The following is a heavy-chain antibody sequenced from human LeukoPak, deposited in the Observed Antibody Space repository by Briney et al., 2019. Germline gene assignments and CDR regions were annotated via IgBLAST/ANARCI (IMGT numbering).Heavy chain of an antibody. V-gene: IGHV4-39*07. CDR2: IYHSGST. CDR3: ARRSIAAAGIDY. J-gene: IGHJ4*02. Sequence: PSETLPLTCTVSGDSISSSTYYWGWVRQPPGKGLEWIGSIYHSGSTYYNPSLKSRVTISVDTSKNQFSLKLSSVTAADTAVYYCARRSIAAAGIDYWGQGTLVTVSS. CDR1: GDSISSSTYY. D-gene: IGHD6-13*01.